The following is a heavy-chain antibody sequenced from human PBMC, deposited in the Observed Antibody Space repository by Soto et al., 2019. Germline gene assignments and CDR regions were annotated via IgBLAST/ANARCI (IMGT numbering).Heavy chain of an antibody. D-gene: IGHD2-2*01. J-gene: IGHJ1*01. Sequence: NPSETLSLTCAVYGGSFSGYYWSWIRQPPGKGLEWIGEVNHSGSTNYNPSLKSRVTISVDTSKNQFSLKLSSVTAADTAVYYCARGGPIVVVPAAISREEYFQHWGQGTLVTVSS. CDR1: GGSFSGYY. CDR3: ARGGPIVVVPAAISREEYFQH. CDR2: VNHSGST. V-gene: IGHV4-34*01.